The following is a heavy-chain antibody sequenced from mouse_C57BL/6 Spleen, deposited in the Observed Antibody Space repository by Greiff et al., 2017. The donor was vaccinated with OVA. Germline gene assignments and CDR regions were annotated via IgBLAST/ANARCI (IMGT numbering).Heavy chain of an antibody. CDR2: INPSTGGT. J-gene: IGHJ4*01. D-gene: IGHD2-3*01. Sequence: EVQLQQSGPELVKPGASVKISCKASGYSFTGYYMNWVKQSPEKSLEWIGEINPSTGGTTYNQKFKAKATLTVDKSSSTAYMQLKSLTSEDSAVYYCARAGYYEGYYAMDYWGQGTSVTVSS. CDR1: GYSFTGYY. CDR3: ARAGYYEGYYAMDY. V-gene: IGHV1-42*01.